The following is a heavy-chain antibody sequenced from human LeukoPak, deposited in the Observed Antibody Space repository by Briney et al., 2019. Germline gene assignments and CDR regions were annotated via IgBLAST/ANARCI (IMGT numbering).Heavy chain of an antibody. V-gene: IGHV3-48*01. CDR1: GFIFSQYG. Sequence: GGSLRLSCAASGFIFSQYGMNWVRQAPGKGLESVSHIRSSSETFYADSVKGRFTISRDNARNSLYLQMNNLRGEDTAIYYCARDAGNSGYGCDLWGQGTLVTVSS. CDR3: ARDAGNSGYGCDL. CDR2: IRSSSET. D-gene: IGHD5-12*01. J-gene: IGHJ5*02.